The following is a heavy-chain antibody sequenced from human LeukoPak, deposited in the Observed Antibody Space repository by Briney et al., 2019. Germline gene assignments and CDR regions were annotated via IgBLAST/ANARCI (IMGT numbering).Heavy chain of an antibody. Sequence: GGSLRLSCAASGFTFSSYSMNWVRQAPGKGLEWVSSISSSSSYIYYADSVKGRFTISRDNAKNSLYLQMNSLRAEDTAVYYCARAFMVRGVTHPYYYYGMDVWGQGTTVTVSS. J-gene: IGHJ6*02. CDR2: ISSSSSYI. CDR1: GFTFSSYS. V-gene: IGHV3-21*01. CDR3: ARAFMVRGVTHPYYYYGMDV. D-gene: IGHD3-10*01.